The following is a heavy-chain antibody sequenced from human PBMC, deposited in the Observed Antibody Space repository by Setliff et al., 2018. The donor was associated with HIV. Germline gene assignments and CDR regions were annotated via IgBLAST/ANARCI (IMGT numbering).Heavy chain of an antibody. CDR2: IFYTGNT. D-gene: IGHD3-22*01. CDR1: GGSISSSTYY. V-gene: IGHV4-39*02. Sequence: SETLSLTCSVSGGSISSSTYYWGWIRQPPGKGLEWIGDIFYTGNTYYNPSLKSRVAISVHTSENQFSLKLNSVTAADTAVYYCAREYDSSGYGANFDYWGQGTLVTVSS. CDR3: AREYDSSGYGANFDY. J-gene: IGHJ4*02.